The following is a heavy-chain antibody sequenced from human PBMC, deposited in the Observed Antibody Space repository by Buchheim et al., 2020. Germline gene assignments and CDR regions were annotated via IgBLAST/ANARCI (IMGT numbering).Heavy chain of an antibody. J-gene: IGHJ5*02. CDR2: INPNSGGT. D-gene: IGHD2-15*01. CDR1: GYTFTGYY. Sequence: QVQLVQSGAEVKKPGASVKVSCKASGYTFTGYYMHWVRQAPGQGLEWMGRINPNSGGTNYAQKFQGRVTVTRDTSISTAYMELSRLRSDDTAVYYCAREALGYCSGGSCYSGGEWFDPWGQGTL. CDR3: AREALGYCSGGSCYSGGEWFDP. V-gene: IGHV1-2*06.